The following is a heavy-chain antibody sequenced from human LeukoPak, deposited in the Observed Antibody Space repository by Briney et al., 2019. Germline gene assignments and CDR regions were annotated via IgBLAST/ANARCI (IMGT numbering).Heavy chain of an antibody. J-gene: IGHJ4*02. CDR2: INPNSGGT. CDR3: ASEEDSSGYYPDY. CDR1: GYTFTGYY. Sequence: GASVKVSCKASGYTFTGYYMHWVRQAPGQGLEWMGWINPNSGGTNYAQKFQGRVTMTRDTSISTAYMELSRLRSDDTAVYYCASEEDSSGYYPDYWGQGTLVTVSS. D-gene: IGHD3-22*01. V-gene: IGHV1-2*02.